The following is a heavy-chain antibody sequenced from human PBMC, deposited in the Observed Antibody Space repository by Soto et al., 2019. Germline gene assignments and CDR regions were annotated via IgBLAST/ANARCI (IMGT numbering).Heavy chain of an antibody. D-gene: IGHD1-1*01. CDR2: ISYDGSNK. CDR3: AKDKGTAGGDY. V-gene: IGHV3-30*18. J-gene: IGHJ4*02. CDR1: GFTFSSYG. Sequence: QVQLVESGGGVVQPGRSLRLSCAASGFTFSSYGMHWVRQAPGKGLEWVAVISYDGSNKYYADSVKGRFTISRDNSKNTLYLQMISLRAEDTAVYYCAKDKGTAGGDYWGQGTLVTVSS.